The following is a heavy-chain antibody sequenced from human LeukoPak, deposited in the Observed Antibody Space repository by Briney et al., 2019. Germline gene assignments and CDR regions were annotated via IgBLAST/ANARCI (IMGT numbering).Heavy chain of an antibody. J-gene: IGHJ4*02. CDR2: ILSSGST. CDR3: ARRQIYFDY. V-gene: IGHV4-4*09. CDR1: GGSLTPYY. Sequence: SETLSLTCSVSGGSLTPYYWSWVRQPPGRGLGWIGYILSSGSTNYNPSLKSRVTLSVDTSRNTFSLKLSSVNEANTAVFYGARRQIYFDYWGQGTLVTVSS.